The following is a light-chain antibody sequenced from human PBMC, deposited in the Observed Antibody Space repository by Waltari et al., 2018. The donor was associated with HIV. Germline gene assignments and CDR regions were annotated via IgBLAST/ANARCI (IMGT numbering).Light chain of an antibody. CDR3: AAWDDSLNGRV. CDR1: SSNIGRNT. V-gene: IGLV1-44*01. Sequence: QSVLTQPPSATGTPGQRVTISCSGSSSNIGRNTVNWYQQLPGTAPKLLIYAKNLRPSGVPDPFSGSKSDTSASLAISGLQSEDEADYYCAAWDDSLNGRVFGGGTKLTVL. CDR2: AKN. J-gene: IGLJ3*02.